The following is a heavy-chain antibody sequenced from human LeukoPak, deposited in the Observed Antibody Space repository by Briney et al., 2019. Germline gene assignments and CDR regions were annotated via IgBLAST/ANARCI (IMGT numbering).Heavy chain of an antibody. V-gene: IGHV4-59*12. Sequence: SETLSLTCTVSGGSISSYYWSWIRQPAGKGLEWIGYIYYSGSTNYNPSLKSRVTISVDTSKNQFSLKLSSVTAADTAVYYCARGILLAAHGGDFDYWGQGTLVAVSS. CDR2: IYYSGST. D-gene: IGHD2-15*01. J-gene: IGHJ4*02. CDR3: ARGILLAAHGGDFDY. CDR1: GGSISSYY.